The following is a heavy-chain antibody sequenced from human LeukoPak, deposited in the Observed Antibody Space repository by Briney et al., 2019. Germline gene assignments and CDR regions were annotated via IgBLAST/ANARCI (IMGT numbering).Heavy chain of an antibody. J-gene: IGHJ4*02. CDR1: GFTFSSYS. D-gene: IGHD3-3*01. V-gene: IGHV3-21*01. Sequence: GGSLSLSCAASGFTFSSYSMTFRREAPGKGLEGVSSISSSSSYIYYADSVKGRFTISRDNAKNSLYLQMNSLRAEDTAVYYCARDLRDYDFWSGYSGNFWGQGTLVTVSS. CDR2: ISSSSSYI. CDR3: ARDLRDYDFWSGYSGNF.